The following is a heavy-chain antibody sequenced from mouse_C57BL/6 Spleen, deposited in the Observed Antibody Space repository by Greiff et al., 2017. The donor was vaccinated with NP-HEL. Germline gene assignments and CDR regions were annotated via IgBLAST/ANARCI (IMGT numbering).Heavy chain of an antibody. CDR1: GFSLTSYG. CDR3: AKTYYYGSSYENYAMDY. Sequence: VKLQESGPGLVQPSQSLSITCTVSGFSLTSYGVHWVRQSPGKGLEWLGVIWRGGSTDYNAAFMSRLSITKDNSKSQVFFKMNSLQADDTAIYYCAKTYYYGSSYENYAMDYWGQGTSVTVSS. V-gene: IGHV2-5*01. D-gene: IGHD1-1*01. J-gene: IGHJ4*01. CDR2: IWRGGST.